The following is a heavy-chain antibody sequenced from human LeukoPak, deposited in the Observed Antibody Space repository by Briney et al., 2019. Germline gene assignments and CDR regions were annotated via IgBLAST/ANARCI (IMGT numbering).Heavy chain of an antibody. D-gene: IGHD3-10*01. CDR2: LSSSSTSI. J-gene: IGHJ4*02. V-gene: IGHV3-48*04. Sequence: GGSLRLSCAASGFTFSGHSMNWVRQAPGKGLEWVSYLSSSSTSIAYADSIKGRFTISRDNDKNSLYLQMNNLRAEDTAVYYCARVDRYYQGSGSYAIDYWGQGTLVTVSS. CDR1: GFTFSGHS. CDR3: ARVDRYYQGSGSYAIDY.